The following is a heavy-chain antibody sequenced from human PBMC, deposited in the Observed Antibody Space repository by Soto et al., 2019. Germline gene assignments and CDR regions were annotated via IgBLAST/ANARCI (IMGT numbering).Heavy chain of an antibody. J-gene: IGHJ4*02. V-gene: IGHV1-18*04. CDR3: ARVDDYDSSGDYVY. CDR1: GYTFTIYG. CDR2: ISGYNANT. Sequence: QVQLVQSGAEVKKPGASVKVSCKASGYTFTIYGISWVRQTPGQGLEWMGWISGYNANTDSAQNLQDRRTLTTDASTSSVQMELRSLTSDDTSVKMCARVDDYDSSGDYVYWGQGTRLTASS. D-gene: IGHD3-22*01.